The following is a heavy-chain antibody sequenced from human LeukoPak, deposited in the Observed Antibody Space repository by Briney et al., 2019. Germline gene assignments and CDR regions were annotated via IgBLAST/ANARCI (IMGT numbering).Heavy chain of an antibody. D-gene: IGHD3-22*01. J-gene: IGHJ4*02. CDR3: AKTLRDSSGYYAAGD. CDR2: IRCDGNNK. CDR1: GFPFSTYG. Sequence: GGSLRLSCAASGFPFSTYGMHWVRQAPGKGLEWVSFIRCDGNNKQYGDSVKGRFTISRDDSKNTLYLQMSSLRAEDTAVYYCAKTLRDSSGYYAAGDWGQGTLVTVSS. V-gene: IGHV3-30*02.